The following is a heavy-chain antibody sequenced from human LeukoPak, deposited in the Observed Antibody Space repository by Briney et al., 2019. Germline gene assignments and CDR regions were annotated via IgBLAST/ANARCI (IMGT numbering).Heavy chain of an antibody. CDR2: IYTRGST. D-gene: IGHD4-17*01. V-gene: IGHV4-61*02. J-gene: IGHJ4*02. CDR1: GGSISSSSYY. Sequence: SETLSLTCTVSGGSISSSSYYWSCIRQPAGKGLEWIGRIYTRGSTNYNPSLKSRVTISVDTSKNQFSLKLSSVTAADTAVYYCARAAYGDYADYWGQGTLVTVSS. CDR3: ARAAYGDYADY.